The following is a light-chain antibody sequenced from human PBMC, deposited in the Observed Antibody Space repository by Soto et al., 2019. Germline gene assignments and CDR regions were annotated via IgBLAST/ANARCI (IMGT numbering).Light chain of an antibody. Sequence: EVVLTQSPGTLSLSPGDRATLSCRASQSVSSNYLAWYQQKPGQAPRLLIYAASNRATGIPDRFSGGGSGTDFTLPISRLEPEDFAVYYCQQYGSSPRTFGQGTELEI. J-gene: IGKJ2*01. CDR3: QQYGSSPRT. CDR1: QSVSSNY. CDR2: AAS. V-gene: IGKV3-20*01.